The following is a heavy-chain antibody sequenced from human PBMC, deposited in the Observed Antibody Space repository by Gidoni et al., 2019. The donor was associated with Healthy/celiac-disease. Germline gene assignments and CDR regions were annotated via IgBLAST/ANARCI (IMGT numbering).Heavy chain of an antibody. Sequence: QVQLQESGPGLVKPSQTLSLTCPVSGGSISSGGYYWSWIRQHPGKGLEWIGYIYYSGSTYYNPSLKSRVTISVDTSKNQFSLKLSSVTAADTAVYYCARAICSSTSCYFNYWGQGTLVTVSS. D-gene: IGHD2-2*01. CDR3: ARAICSSTSCYFNY. J-gene: IGHJ4*02. CDR1: GGSISSGGYY. CDR2: IYYSGST. V-gene: IGHV4-31*03.